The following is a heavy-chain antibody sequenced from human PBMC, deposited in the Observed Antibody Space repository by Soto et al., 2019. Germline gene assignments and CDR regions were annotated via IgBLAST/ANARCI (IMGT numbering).Heavy chain of an antibody. CDR1: GYTFTNYG. Sequence: ASVKVSCKASGYTFTNYGISWVRQAPGQGLEWMGWINVYNGNTKYAQKVQGRVTMTTDTSTSTAYMELRSLRSDDTAVYYCARGVGSGSYYSQSNWFDSWGPGTLVTVSS. CDR3: ARGVGSGSYYSQSNWFDS. D-gene: IGHD3-10*01. J-gene: IGHJ5*01. V-gene: IGHV1-18*01. CDR2: INVYNGNT.